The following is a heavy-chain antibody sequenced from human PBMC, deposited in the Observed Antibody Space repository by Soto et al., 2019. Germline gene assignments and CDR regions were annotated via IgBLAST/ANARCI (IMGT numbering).Heavy chain of an antibody. CDR3: YSVDPSAKSPEY. CDR1: EFSFSDQY. J-gene: IGHJ4*02. Sequence: VGSLRLSCTVSAVSEFSFSDQYMDCFRQAPGKGLEWVGRSRNRVNNLSTAYAASVQGRFTISRDESKNTVYLQMHSLKTDDTAVYYCYSVDPSAKSPEYLGQGTLVNVSS. D-gene: IGHD2-15*01. CDR2: SRNRVNNLST. V-gene: IGHV3-72*01.